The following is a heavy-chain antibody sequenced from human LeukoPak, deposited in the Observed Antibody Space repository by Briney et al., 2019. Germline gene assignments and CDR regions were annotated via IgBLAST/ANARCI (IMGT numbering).Heavy chain of an antibody. CDR1: GFTFNGFW. CDR3: ATDRQESYFDH. CDR2: IKQDGSDI. J-gene: IGHJ4*02. V-gene: IGHV3-7*01. Sequence: PGGSLRLSCAASGFTFNGFWMSWVRQAPGKGLEWVANIKQDGSDIYYLGSVRGRFTISRDNAMNSLYLQMNSLRAEDTAVYYCATDRQESYFDHWGQGTLVTVSS.